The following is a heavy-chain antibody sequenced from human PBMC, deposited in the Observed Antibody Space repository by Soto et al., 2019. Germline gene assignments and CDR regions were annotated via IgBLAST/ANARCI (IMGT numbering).Heavy chain of an antibody. D-gene: IGHD4-17*01. V-gene: IGHV4-59*08. J-gene: IGHJ4*02. CDR1: GSSLSGHY. CDR2: IYYGGSP. Sequence: QVKLQESGPRLVKPSETLSLTCTVSGSSLSGHYWSWMRQPPGKGLECIGYIYYGGSPNYNPSLKSRVTISVDPPKNQFSLELSSVTAADAAVYYCARLSSCGDYAHWGQGTLVTVSS. CDR3: ARLSSCGDYAH.